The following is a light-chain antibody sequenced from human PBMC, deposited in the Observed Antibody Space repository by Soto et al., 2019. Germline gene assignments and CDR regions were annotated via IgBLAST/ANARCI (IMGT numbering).Light chain of an antibody. CDR1: SSDVGGYNY. CDR2: EVS. J-gene: IGLJ2*01. V-gene: IGLV2-14*01. Sequence: QSALTQPASVSGSPGQSITISCTGTSSDVGGYNYVSWYQQHPGKAPKLMIYEVSNRPSGVSNRFSGSKSGNTASLTISGLQAEDEADYYCSSYTSSSTPRHLVVFGGGTKLTVL. CDR3: SSYTSSSTPRHLVV.